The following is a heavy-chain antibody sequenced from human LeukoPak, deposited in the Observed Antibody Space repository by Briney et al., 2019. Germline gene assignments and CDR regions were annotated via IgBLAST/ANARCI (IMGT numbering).Heavy chain of an antibody. V-gene: IGHV4-31*03. CDR1: GGSISSSSYY. CDR3: ARGSYYFDY. CDR2: IYYSGST. J-gene: IGHJ4*02. Sequence: SETLSLTCTVSGGSISSSSYYWGWIRQHPGKGLEWIGYIYYSGSTYYNPSLKSRVTISVDTSKNQFSLKLSSVTAADTAVYYCARGSYYFDYWGQGTLVTVSS.